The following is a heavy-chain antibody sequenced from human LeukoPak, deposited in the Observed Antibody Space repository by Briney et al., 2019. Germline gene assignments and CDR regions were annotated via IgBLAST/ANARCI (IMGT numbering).Heavy chain of an antibody. Sequence: ASAKVSCKASGGTFSSYAISWVRQAPGQGLEWMGGIIPIFGTANYAQKFQGRVTITADESTSTAYTELSSLRSEDTAVYYCARGYDSSGYYYVSWFDPWGQGTLVTVSS. J-gene: IGHJ5*02. CDR2: IIPIFGTA. V-gene: IGHV1-69*13. D-gene: IGHD3-22*01. CDR3: ARGYDSSGYYYVSWFDP. CDR1: GGTFSSYA.